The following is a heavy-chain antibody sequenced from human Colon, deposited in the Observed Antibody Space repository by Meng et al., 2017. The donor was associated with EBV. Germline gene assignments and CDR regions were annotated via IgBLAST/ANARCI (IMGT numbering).Heavy chain of an antibody. CDR2: IHHSGSA. CDR1: GGSMSSGNYY. CDR3: ASFDHIPRRNYFDY. V-gene: IGHV4-30-4*01. J-gene: IGHJ4*02. Sequence: QVQLQWSGPGLVEPSQTPSLTCTVSGGSMSSGNYYWSWIRQPPGKGLEWIGYIHHSGSAYYNPSLKSRVSISVDTSKNQFSLNLNSMTAADTAVYYCASFDHIPRRNYFDYWGQGTLVTVSS. D-gene: IGHD2-21*01.